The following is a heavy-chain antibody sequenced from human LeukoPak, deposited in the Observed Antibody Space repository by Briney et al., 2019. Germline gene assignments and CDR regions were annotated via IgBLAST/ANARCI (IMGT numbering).Heavy chain of an antibody. CDR1: GYTFTSYY. CDR2: INPSGGST. V-gene: IGHV1-46*01. D-gene: IGHD3-10*01. CDR3: ARGSLRFGELHYWFDP. J-gene: IGHJ5*02. Sequence: AAVKVSCKASGYTFTSYYMHWVRQAPGQGLEWMGIINPSGGSTSYAQKFQGRVTMTRDTSTSTVYMELSSLRSEDTAVYYCARGSLRFGELHYWFDPWGQGTLVTVSS.